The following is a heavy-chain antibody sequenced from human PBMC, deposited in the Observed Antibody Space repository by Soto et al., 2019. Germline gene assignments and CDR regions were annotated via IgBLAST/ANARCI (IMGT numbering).Heavy chain of an antibody. V-gene: IGHV4-59*01. CDR3: ARHTGGLTACRRGYYQYRKAV. CDR1: GDSFRGYY. J-gene: IGHJ6*02. Sequence: SETLSLTCTVSGDSFRGYYWSWIRQSPGKGLEWIGHFHYSGNTNYNPSLKSRVSISGDTSKNQFSLELSSVTAADTAIYYCARHTGGLTACRRGYYQYRKAVWGQRTS. CDR2: FHYSGNT. D-gene: IGHD3-9*01.